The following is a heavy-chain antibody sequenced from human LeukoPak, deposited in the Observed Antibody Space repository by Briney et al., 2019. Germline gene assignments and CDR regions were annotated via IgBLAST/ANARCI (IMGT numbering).Heavy chain of an antibody. CDR2: ISAYNGNT. D-gene: IGHD3-3*01. CDR1: GYTFTSYG. J-gene: IGHJ6*03. V-gene: IGHV1-18*01. Sequence: GASVKVSCKASGYTFTSYGISWVRQAPGQGLEWMGWISAYNGNTNYAQKLQGRVTMTTDTPTSTAYMELRSLRSDDTAVYYCARDVRYLFGGYMDVWGKGTTVTVSS. CDR3: ARDVRYLFGGYMDV.